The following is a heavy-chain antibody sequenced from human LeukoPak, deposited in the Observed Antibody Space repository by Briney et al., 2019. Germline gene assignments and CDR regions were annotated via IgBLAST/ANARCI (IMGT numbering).Heavy chain of an antibody. CDR1: GYTFTGYY. D-gene: IGHD1-26*01. J-gene: IGHJ5*02. V-gene: IGHV1-2*06. CDR2: INPNSGGT. Sequence: ASVKVSCEASGYTFTGYYMHWVRQAPGQGLEWMRRINPNSGGTNYAQKFQDRVTMPRDTSISTAYMELSRLRSDDTAVYYCARGTLIVGATRVRFDPWGQGTLVTVSS. CDR3: ARGTLIVGATRVRFDP.